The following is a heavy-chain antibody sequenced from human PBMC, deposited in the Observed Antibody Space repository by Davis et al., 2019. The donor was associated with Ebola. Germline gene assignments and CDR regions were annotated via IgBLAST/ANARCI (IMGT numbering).Heavy chain of an antibody. Sequence: PGGSLRLSCAASGFTFSSYAMSWVRQAPGKGLEWVSAISGSGGSTYYADSVKGRFTISRDNSKNTLYLQMNSLRAEDTAVYYCARGGTGDRGYYYYYMDVWGKGTTVTVSS. CDR2: ISGSGGST. V-gene: IGHV3-23*01. CDR1: GFTFSSYA. CDR3: ARGGTGDRGYYYYYMDV. D-gene: IGHD7-27*01. J-gene: IGHJ6*03.